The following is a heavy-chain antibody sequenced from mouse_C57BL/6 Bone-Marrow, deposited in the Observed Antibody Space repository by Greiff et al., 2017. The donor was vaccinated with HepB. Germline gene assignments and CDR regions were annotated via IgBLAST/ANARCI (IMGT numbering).Heavy chain of an antibody. D-gene: IGHD1-1*02. CDR2: ISYDGSN. Sequence: EVKLQESGPGLVKPSQSLSLTCSVTGYSITSGYYWNWIRQFPGNKLEWMGYISYDGSNNYNPSLKNRISITRDTSKNQFFLKLNSVTTEDTATYYCARAWYLYAMDYWGQGTSVTVSS. J-gene: IGHJ4*01. CDR1: GYSITSGYY. CDR3: ARAWYLYAMDY. V-gene: IGHV3-6*01.